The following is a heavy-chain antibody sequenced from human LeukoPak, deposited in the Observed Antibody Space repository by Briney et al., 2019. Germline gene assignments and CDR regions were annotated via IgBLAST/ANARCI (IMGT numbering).Heavy chain of an antibody. D-gene: IGHD3-10*01. Sequence: SETLSLTCTVSGGSISSYYWSWIRQPAGKGLEWIGRIYTSGSTNYNPSLKSRAPMSVDTSKNQFSLKLSSVTAADTAVYYCARLYYYGSGSYCNFYYYMDVWGKGTTVTVSS. CDR3: ARLYYYGSGSYCNFYYYMDV. V-gene: IGHV4-4*07. CDR2: IYTSGST. J-gene: IGHJ6*03. CDR1: GGSISSYY.